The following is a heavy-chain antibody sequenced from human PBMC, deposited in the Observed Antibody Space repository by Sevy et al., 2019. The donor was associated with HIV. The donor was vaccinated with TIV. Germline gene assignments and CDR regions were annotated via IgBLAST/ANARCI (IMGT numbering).Heavy chain of an antibody. J-gene: IGHJ6*02. CDR1: GFTFSSYW. D-gene: IGHD6-13*01. CDR2: IKQDGSEK. V-gene: IGHV3-7*01. CDR3: AGDAGYSSSWRYYYYYGMDV. Sequence: GGSLRLSCAASGFTFSSYWMSWVRQAPGKGLEWVANIKQDGSEKYYVDSVKGRFTISRDNATNSLYLQMNSLRAEDKAGYYCAGDAGYSSSWRYYYYYGMDVWGQGTTVTVSS.